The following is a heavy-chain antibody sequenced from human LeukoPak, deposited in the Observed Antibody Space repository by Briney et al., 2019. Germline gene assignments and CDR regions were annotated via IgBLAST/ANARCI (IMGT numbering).Heavy chain of an antibody. CDR2: ISGSGGSR. CDR1: GFTFSSYA. Sequence: GGSLTLSCAASGFTFSSYAMSWVRQAPGKGLEWVSAISGSGGSRYYVDSVKGRFTISRDNSKNTLYLQMNSLRAEDTAVYYCAKDLRGYSGYDLKDYGGQGTLVTVSS. CDR3: AKDLRGYSGYDLKDY. V-gene: IGHV3-23*01. J-gene: IGHJ4*02. D-gene: IGHD5-12*01.